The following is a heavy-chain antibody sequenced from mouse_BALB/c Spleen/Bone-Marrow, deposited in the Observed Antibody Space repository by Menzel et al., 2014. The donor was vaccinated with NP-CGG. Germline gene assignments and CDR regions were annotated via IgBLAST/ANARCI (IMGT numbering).Heavy chain of an antibody. CDR1: GFNIKDTY. Sequence: EVQLQQSGAALVKPGASVTLSCTASGFNIKDTYMHWVKQRPEQGLEWIGRIDPANGNTKYDPKFQGKATITADTSSNTAYLQLSSLTAEDTAVYYCARYYYGSSLFDHRGQGTTLTVSS. V-gene: IGHV14-3*02. J-gene: IGHJ2*01. D-gene: IGHD1-1*01. CDR3: ARYYYGSSLFDH. CDR2: IDPANGNT.